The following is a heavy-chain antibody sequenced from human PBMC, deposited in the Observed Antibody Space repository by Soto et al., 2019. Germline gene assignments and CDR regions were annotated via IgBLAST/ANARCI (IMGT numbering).Heavy chain of an antibody. V-gene: IGHV3-7*03. D-gene: IGHD3-9*01. CDR2: IAHDGSEK. J-gene: IGHJ4*02. CDR3: AKATSSYDILTGYFDY. CDR1: GFSFSSYW. Sequence: PGGSLRLSCAVSGFSFSSYWMSWVRQAPGRGLEWVATIAHDGSEKFYVDSVKGRFTISRDNTKNTLYLQMNSLRAEDTAVFYCAKATSSYDILTGYFDYWGQGTLVTVSS.